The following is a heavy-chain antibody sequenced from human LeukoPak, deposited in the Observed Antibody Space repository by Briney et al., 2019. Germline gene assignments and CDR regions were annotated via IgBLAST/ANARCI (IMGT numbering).Heavy chain of an antibody. D-gene: IGHD3-10*02. Sequence: PGGSLRLSCAASGFTFSSYWMSWVRQAPGKGMEWVSYISSSGSTIYYADSVKGRFTISRDNAKNSLYLQMNSLRAEDTAVYYCAELGITMIGGVWGKGTTVTISS. J-gene: IGHJ6*04. CDR2: ISSSGSTI. CDR1: GFTFSSYW. V-gene: IGHV3-48*04. CDR3: AELGITMIGGV.